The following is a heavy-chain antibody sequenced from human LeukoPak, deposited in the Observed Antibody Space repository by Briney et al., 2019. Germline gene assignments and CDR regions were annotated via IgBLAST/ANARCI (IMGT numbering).Heavy chain of an antibody. Sequence: SETLSLTCTVSGGSISSYYWSWIRQPPGKGLEWIGYIYYSGSTNYNPSLKSRVTISVDTSKNQFSLKLSSVTAADTAVYYCARGLSRDGDNPHGVWGQGTLVTVSS. J-gene: IGHJ4*02. D-gene: IGHD5-24*01. CDR3: ARGLSRDGDNPHGV. V-gene: IGHV4-59*01. CDR2: IYYSGST. CDR1: GGSISSYY.